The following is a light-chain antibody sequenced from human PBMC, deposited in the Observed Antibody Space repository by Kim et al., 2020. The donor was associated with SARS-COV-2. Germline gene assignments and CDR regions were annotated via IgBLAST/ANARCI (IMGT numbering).Light chain of an antibody. CDR1: QGITSY. J-gene: IGKJ2*03. CDR2: AAS. V-gene: IGKV1-9*01. CDR3: QQLNSYPQS. Sequence: SASVGDRVTITCLASQGITSYLAWYQQKPWKAPKLLIYAASILQSGVPSRFSGSGSGTEFTLTISSLQPEDFATYYCQQLNSYPQSVGQGTKLEI.